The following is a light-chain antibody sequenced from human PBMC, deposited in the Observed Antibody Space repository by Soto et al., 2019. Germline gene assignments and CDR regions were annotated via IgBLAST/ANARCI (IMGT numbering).Light chain of an antibody. CDR1: SSDVGNYDY. J-gene: IGLJ2*01. V-gene: IGLV2-11*01. Sequence: QSALTQPRSVSGSPGQSVTIACTGTSSDVGNYDYVSWYQHHPGKAPKLMIYDVSNRPSGVPDRFAGSKSGNTASLTISGLQADDEADYYCCSYAGSSAVFGGGTKLTV. CDR3: CSYAGSSAV. CDR2: DVS.